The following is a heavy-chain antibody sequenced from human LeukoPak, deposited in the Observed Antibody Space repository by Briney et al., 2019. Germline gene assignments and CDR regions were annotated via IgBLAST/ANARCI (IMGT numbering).Heavy chain of an antibody. J-gene: IGHJ4*02. D-gene: IGHD6-13*01. V-gene: IGHV3-74*01. Sequence: GGSLRLSCAASGFTFSNYWMHWVRQAPGKGLGWVSRINSYGSSRHYADYVKGRLTMSRDNANNALFLQMPSLRAEDTAVYYCASASSHRIAAGGDYWGQGILVAVSS. CDR1: GFTFSNYW. CDR2: INSYGSSR. CDR3: ASASSHRIAAGGDY.